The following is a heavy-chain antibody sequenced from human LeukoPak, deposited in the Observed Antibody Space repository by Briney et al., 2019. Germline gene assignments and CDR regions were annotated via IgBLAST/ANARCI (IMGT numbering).Heavy chain of an antibody. CDR3: ARQGDGYINNYFDP. J-gene: IGHJ5*02. V-gene: IGHV5-51*01. CDR2: VYPADSDT. D-gene: IGHD5-24*01. Sequence: GESLKISCKGSGYSFTNYWIGWVRQMPGKGLEWMGIVYPADSDTRYSPSFQGQVTISVDKSISTAYLQWSSLKASDTAMYYCARQGDGYINNYFDPWGQGTLVTVSS. CDR1: GYSFTNYW.